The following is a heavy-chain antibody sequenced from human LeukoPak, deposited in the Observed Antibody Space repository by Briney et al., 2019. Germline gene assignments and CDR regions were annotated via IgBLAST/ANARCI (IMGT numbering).Heavy chain of an antibody. J-gene: IGHJ3*02. D-gene: IGHD3-10*01. CDR3: AGEGLWFGELGGAFDI. V-gene: IGHV4-59*01. CDR1: GGPINSYY. CDR2: IYYSGST. Sequence: SETLSLTCTVSGGPINSYYWSWIRQPPGKGLEWIGYIYYSGSTNYNPSLKSRVTISVHTSKNQFSLKLSSVTAADTAVYYCAGEGLWFGELGGAFDIWGQGTMVTVSS.